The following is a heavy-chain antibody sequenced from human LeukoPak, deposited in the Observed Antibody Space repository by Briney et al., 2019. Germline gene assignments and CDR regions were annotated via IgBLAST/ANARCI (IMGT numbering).Heavy chain of an antibody. J-gene: IGHJ5*02. CDR3: ARDPSSIIPAAGTIRWLDP. D-gene: IGHD6-13*01. V-gene: IGHV1-2*02. Sequence: ASVKVSCKASGYTFTGYYIHWVRQAPGQGLQWMGWINPNSGFAHYPQNFQGRLTMTRDTSISTVYMELSRLRSDDTAVYYCARDPSSIIPAAGTIRWLDPWGQGTLVTVSS. CDR2: INPNSGFA. CDR1: GYTFTGYY.